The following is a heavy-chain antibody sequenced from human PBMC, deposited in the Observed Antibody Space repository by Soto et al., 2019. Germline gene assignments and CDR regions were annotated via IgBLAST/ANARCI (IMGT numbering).Heavy chain of an antibody. Sequence: QVQLVQSGAEVKKPGASVKVSCKASGYTFTSYDINWVRQATGQGLEWMGWMNPNSGNTGYAQKFQGRVTMTRNTSISTAYMELSSLRSEDTAVSYCARGPWGSGWPYYYYGMDVWGQGTTVTVSS. CDR3: ARGPWGSGWPYYYYGMDV. D-gene: IGHD6-19*01. J-gene: IGHJ6*02. CDR1: GYTFTSYD. CDR2: MNPNSGNT. V-gene: IGHV1-8*01.